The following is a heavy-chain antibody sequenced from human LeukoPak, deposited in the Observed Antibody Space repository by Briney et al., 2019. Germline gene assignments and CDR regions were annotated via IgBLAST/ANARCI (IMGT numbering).Heavy chain of an antibody. Sequence: EASVKVSCKASGYTFTSYGTSWVRQAPGQGLEWMGWISAYNGNTNYAQKLQGRVTMTTDTSTSTAYMELRSLRSDDTAVYYCARVRDDYVWGSYRQKFDYWGQGTLVTVSS. CDR3: ARVRDDYVWGSYRQKFDY. CDR2: ISAYNGNT. V-gene: IGHV1-18*01. J-gene: IGHJ4*02. CDR1: GYTFTSYG. D-gene: IGHD3-16*02.